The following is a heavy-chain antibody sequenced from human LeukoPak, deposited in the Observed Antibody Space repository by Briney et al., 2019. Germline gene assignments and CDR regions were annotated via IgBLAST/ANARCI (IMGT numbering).Heavy chain of an antibody. D-gene: IGHD3-3*01. CDR2: IHYSEST. CDR3: AREVFGVDYYYYMDV. Sequence: PSETLSLTCTASGGSMSNYFWAWIRQPPGKALEWIGYIHYSESTNYNPSLKSRVTISVDKSKNQFSLKLTSVTAADTAVYCCAREVFGVDYYYYMDVWGKGTTVTVSS. CDR1: GGSMSNYF. J-gene: IGHJ6*03. V-gene: IGHV4-59*01.